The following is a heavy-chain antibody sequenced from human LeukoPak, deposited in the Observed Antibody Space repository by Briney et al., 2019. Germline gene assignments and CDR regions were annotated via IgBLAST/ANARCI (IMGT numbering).Heavy chain of an antibody. CDR2: INAGNGNT. V-gene: IGHV1-3*01. CDR3: ARDYCSGGSCYYWFDP. CDR1: GYTFTSYA. D-gene: IGHD2-15*01. Sequence: ASVKVSCMASGYTFTSYAMHWVRQAPGQRLEWMGWINAGNGNTKYSQKFQGRVTFTRDTSASTAYMELSSLRSEDTAVYYCARDYCSGGSCYYWFDPWGQGTLVTVSS. J-gene: IGHJ5*02.